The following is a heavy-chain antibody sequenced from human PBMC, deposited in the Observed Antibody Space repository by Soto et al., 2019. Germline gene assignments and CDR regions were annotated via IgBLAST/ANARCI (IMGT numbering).Heavy chain of an antibody. CDR1: GFSFSNHA. CDR3: ARDRRPKVTVNFPH. Sequence: QVHLVESGGGVVQPGKSLRLSCAASGFSFSNHAMHWVRQAPGKGLEWLTVISFDGANKYYADSVKGRLTISRDNSNNTLYLQMSSLRAEDTAFYYCARDRRPKVTVNFPHWGQGTPVTVSS. D-gene: IGHD4-4*01. V-gene: IGHV3-30-3*01. CDR2: ISFDGANK. J-gene: IGHJ4*02.